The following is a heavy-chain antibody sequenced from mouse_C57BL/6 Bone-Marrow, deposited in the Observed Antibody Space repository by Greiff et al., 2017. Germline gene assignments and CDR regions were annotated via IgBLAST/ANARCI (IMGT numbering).Heavy chain of an antibody. D-gene: IGHD1-1*01. CDR2: IDPSDSYT. Sequence: QVQLQQPGAELVRPGTSVKLSCKASGYTFTSYWMHWVKQRPGQGLEWIGVIDPSDSYTNYNQKFKGKATLTVDTSSSTAYMQLSSLTSEDSAVYYCASHYYGSSYGDYFDYWGQGTTLTVSS. V-gene: IGHV1-59*01. J-gene: IGHJ2*01. CDR3: ASHYYGSSYGDYFDY. CDR1: GYTFTSYW.